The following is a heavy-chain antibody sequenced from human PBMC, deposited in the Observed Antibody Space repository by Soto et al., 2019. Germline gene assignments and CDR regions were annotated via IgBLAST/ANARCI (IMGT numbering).Heavy chain of an antibody. J-gene: IGHJ4*02. V-gene: IGHV3-64*01. D-gene: IGHD2-2*01. Sequence: EVQLVESGGGLVQPGGSLRLSCAASGFTFSSYAMHWVRQAPGKGLEYVSAISSNGGSTYYANSVKGRFTISRDNSKNTLYLQMGRLRAEDMAVYYCARGGCSSTSCYLIVWGQGTLVTVSS. CDR3: ARGGCSSTSCYLIV. CDR1: GFTFSSYA. CDR2: ISSNGGST.